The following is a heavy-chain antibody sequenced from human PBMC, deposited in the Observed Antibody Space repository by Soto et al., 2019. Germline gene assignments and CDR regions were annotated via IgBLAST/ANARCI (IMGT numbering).Heavy chain of an antibody. CDR1: GFTFSSYG. CDR3: ARDGALIFGVVIMGYYGMDV. CDR2: IWYDGSNK. Sequence: PGGALRLSSAASGFTFSSYGMHWVRQAPGKGLEWVAVIWYDGSNKYYADSVKGRFTISRDNSKNTLYLQMNSLRAEDTAVYYCARDGALIFGVVIMGYYGMDVWGQGTTVTVFS. V-gene: IGHV3-33*01. D-gene: IGHD3-3*01. J-gene: IGHJ6*02.